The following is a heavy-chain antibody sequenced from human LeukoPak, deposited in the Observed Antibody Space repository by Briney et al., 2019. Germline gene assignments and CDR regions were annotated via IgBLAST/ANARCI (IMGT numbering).Heavy chain of an antibody. CDR3: ASEFRPEGY. CDR1: GFTFSSYA. CDR2: ISYDGSNK. Sequence: GGSLRLSCAASGFTFSSYAMHWVRQAPGKGLEWVAVISYDGSNKYYADSVKGRFTISRDNSKNTLYLQMNSLRAEDTAVYYCASEFRPEGYWGQGTPVTVSS. V-gene: IGHV3-30*04. D-gene: IGHD1-14*01. J-gene: IGHJ4*02.